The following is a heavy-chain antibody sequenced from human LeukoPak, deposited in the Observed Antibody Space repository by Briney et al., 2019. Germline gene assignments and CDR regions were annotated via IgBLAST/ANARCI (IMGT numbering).Heavy chain of an antibody. CDR2: INTDGGST. Sequence: PGGSLRLSCAASGFTFGSYWMHWVRQAPGKGLVWVSRINTDGGSTTYADSVKGRFTISRDNAKNTLYLQINSLRAEDTAVYYCGRGFSIVPAGIPDYWGQGTLVTVSS. CDR1: GFTFGSYW. CDR3: GRGFSIVPAGIPDY. J-gene: IGHJ4*02. V-gene: IGHV3-74*01. D-gene: IGHD2-2*02.